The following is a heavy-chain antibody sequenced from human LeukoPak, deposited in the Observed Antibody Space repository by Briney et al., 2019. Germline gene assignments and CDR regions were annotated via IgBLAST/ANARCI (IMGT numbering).Heavy chain of an antibody. D-gene: IGHD1-26*01. CDR3: VREASGVSSSAFDV. CDR2: IDSDGTNT. V-gene: IGHV3-74*01. Sequence: GGSLRLSCAASEFAFSTYCMHWVRQAPGKGLVWVSRIDSDGTNTDYADSVKGRFTISRDNAKNTLYMQMNSLRVDDTAVYYCVREASGVSSSAFDVWGQGTMVTVSS. J-gene: IGHJ3*01. CDR1: EFAFSTYC.